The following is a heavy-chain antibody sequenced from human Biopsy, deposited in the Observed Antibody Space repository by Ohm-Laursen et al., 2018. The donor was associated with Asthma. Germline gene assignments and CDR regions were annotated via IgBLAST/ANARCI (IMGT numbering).Heavy chain of an antibody. J-gene: IGHJ4*02. CDR1: GFVFISHA. D-gene: IGHD3-3*01. Sequence: SLRLSCAATGFVFISHAMHWVRPAPGKGLEWVAVVSYDGGVVHYADSMKGRFTISRDNAKSTLCLQMNRLRTNDTAVYFCAKRRGYSDLTDFDHWGQGTLVTVSS. CDR3: AKRRGYSDLTDFDH. CDR2: VSYDGGVV. V-gene: IGHV3-30*18.